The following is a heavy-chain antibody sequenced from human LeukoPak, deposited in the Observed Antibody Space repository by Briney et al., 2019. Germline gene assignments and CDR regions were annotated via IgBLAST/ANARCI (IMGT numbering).Heavy chain of an antibody. CDR1: GFTFSSYA. CDR3: AKDQPTTSGYKYGYFDY. J-gene: IGHJ4*02. CDR2: ISGNGDTT. V-gene: IGHV3-23*01. Sequence: GGSLRLSCAASGFTFSSYAMSWVRQAPGKGPNWVTGISGNGDTTYYADSVKGRSTISRDNSKNTLYLQMNSLRAEDTAVYYCAKDQPTTSGYKYGYFDYWGQGTLVTVSS. D-gene: IGHD3-22*01.